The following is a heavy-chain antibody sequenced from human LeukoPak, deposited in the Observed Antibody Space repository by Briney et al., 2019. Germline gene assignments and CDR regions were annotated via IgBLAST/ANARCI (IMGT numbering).Heavy chain of an antibody. J-gene: IGHJ4*02. Sequence: SQTLSPTWTVDARSMTSSSYYWDWLREPPVRGLDWIASIYYSGSTYYNPSLKSRVTISVDTSKNQFSLKLSSVTAADTAVYYCARDIRYCSGGSCYVLWGQGTLVTVSS. CDR2: IYYSGST. CDR3: ARDIRYCSGGSCYVL. D-gene: IGHD2-15*01. V-gene: IGHV4-39*07. CDR1: ARSMTSSSYY.